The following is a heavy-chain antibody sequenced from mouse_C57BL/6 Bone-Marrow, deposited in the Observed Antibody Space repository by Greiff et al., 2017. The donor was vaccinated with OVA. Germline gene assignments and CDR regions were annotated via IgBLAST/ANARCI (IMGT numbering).Heavy chain of an antibody. CDR1: GFTFSSYA. CDR3: TRDGYYLWYFDV. V-gene: IGHV5-9-1*02. CDR2: ISSGGDYI. Sequence: EVKVVESGEGLVKPGGSLKPSCAASGFTFSSYAMSWVRQTPEKRLEWVAYISSGGDYIYYADTVKGRFTISRDNARNTLYLQMSSLKSEDTAMYYCTRDGYYLWYFDVWGTGTTVTVSS. D-gene: IGHD2-3*01. J-gene: IGHJ1*03.